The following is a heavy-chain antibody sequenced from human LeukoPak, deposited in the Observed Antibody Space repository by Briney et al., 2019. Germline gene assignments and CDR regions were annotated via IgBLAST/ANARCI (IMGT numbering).Heavy chain of an antibody. D-gene: IGHD6-19*01. Sequence: SETLSLTCTVSGGSISNYYWNWIRQPPGKGLEWIGYIYYTGNANYNPSLKSRVTISVDTSKNQFSLKLTSVTAADTAVYYCARESSSGWSFEYWGQGTLVTVSS. J-gene: IGHJ4*02. V-gene: IGHV4-59*12. CDR1: GGSISNYY. CDR2: IYYTGNA. CDR3: ARESSSGWSFEY.